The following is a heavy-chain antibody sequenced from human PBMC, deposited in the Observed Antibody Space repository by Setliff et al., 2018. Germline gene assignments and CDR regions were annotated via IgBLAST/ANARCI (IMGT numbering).Heavy chain of an antibody. J-gene: IGHJ4*02. D-gene: IGHD3-10*01. CDR3: AKDRPQGVNGRSLDY. CDR1: GFTFSGYA. V-gene: IGHV3-23*01. Sequence: PGGSLRLSCVASGFTFSGYAMTWVRQAPGKGLEWVSAISGIGTDTYYGDSVKGRFTVSRDNSKNTLYLQMNSLRAEDTAVYYCAKDRPQGVNGRSLDYWGRGALVTVSS. CDR2: ISGIGTDT.